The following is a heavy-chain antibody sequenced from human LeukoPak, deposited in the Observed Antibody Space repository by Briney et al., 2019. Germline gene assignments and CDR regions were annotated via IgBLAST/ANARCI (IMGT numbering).Heavy chain of an antibody. J-gene: IGHJ3*02. V-gene: IGHV3-23*01. Sequence: GGSLRLSCAASGFTFSSYAMSWVRQAPGKGLEWVSAISGSGGSTYYADSVKGRFTISRDNSKNTLYLQMDSLRAEDTAVYYCAKSFKFTNSNPAFDIWGQGTTVTVSS. CDR3: AKSFKFTNSNPAFDI. D-gene: IGHD2-8*01. CDR2: ISGSGGST. CDR1: GFTFSSYA.